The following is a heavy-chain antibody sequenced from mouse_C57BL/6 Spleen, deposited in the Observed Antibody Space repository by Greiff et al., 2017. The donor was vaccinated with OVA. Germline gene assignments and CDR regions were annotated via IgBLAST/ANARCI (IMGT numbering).Heavy chain of an antibody. CDR1: GFTFSDYG. J-gene: IGHJ1*03. V-gene: IGHV5-17*01. CDR2: ISSGSSTI. CDR3: ARGYFDV. Sequence: EVKLMESGGGLVKPGGSLKLSCAASGFTFSDYGMHWVRQAPEKGLEWVAYISSGSSTIYYADKVKGRFTISRDNAKNTLFLRMTILRSEDTAMYYCARGYFDVWGTGTTVTVSS.